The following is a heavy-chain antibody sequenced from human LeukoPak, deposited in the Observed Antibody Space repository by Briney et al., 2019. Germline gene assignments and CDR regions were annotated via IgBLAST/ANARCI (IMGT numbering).Heavy chain of an antibody. CDR1: GGTLSSYA. CDR3: ARDRRAGGYNTGPVY. Sequence: SVKVSCKASGGTLSSYAISWVRQAPGQGLEWMGGIIPIFGTANYAQKFQGRVTITADESTSTAYMELSSLRSEDTAVYYCARDRRAGGYNTGPVYWGQGTLVTVSS. V-gene: IGHV1-69*01. J-gene: IGHJ4*02. CDR2: IIPIFGTA. D-gene: IGHD5-24*01.